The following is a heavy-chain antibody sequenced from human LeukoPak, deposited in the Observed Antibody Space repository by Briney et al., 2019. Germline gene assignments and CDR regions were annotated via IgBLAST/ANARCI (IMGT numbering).Heavy chain of an antibody. CDR2: INPNSGGT. CDR3: ARDLSHSNTGGDSVRYYYYYYMDV. J-gene: IGHJ6*03. D-gene: IGHD2-21*01. CDR1: GYTFTGYY. V-gene: IGHV1-2*02. Sequence: GASVKVSCKASGYTFTGYYMHWVRQAPGQGLEWMGWINPNSGGTNYAQKFQGRVTMTRDTSISTAYMELSRLRSDDTAVYYCARDLSHSNTGGDSVRYYYYYYMDVWGKGTTVTVSS.